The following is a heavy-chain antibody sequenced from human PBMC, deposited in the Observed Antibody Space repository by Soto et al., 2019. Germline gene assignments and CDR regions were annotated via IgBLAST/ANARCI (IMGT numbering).Heavy chain of an antibody. CDR1: GITFSSYA. CDR3: VREGPANTSDY. D-gene: IGHD2-2*02. V-gene: IGHV3-64*02. J-gene: IGHJ4*02. Sequence: PGGSLRLSCAASGITFSSYAMHWVRQAPGQGLQSISAISSNWDSTYYADSVKGRFTISRDNSKNTLYLQMGRLRAEDMAVYYCVREGPANTSDYSGQATLLTVSS. CDR2: ISSNWDST.